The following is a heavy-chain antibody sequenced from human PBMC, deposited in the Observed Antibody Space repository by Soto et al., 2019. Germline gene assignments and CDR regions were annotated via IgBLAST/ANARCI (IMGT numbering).Heavy chain of an antibody. Sequence: GGSLILSCAASGFTFSSYDMHSVRQATGKGLEWVSAIGTAGDTYYPSSVKGRFTISSENAKNSLYLQTNSLRAGDTAVYYCARGIGLERPHDAFDIWGQGTMVTVSS. J-gene: IGHJ3*02. CDR1: GFTFSSYD. V-gene: IGHV3-13*01. CDR2: IGTAGDT. D-gene: IGHD1-1*01. CDR3: ARGIGLERPHDAFDI.